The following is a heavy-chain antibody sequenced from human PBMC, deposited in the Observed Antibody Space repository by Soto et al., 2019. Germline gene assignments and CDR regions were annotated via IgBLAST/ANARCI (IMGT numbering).Heavy chain of an antibody. V-gene: IGHV4-4*02. Sequence: SETLSLTCAVSGGSFTSNNWWTWVRQPPGQGLKWIGEIYRTGSTNYNPSLKSRVTISLDKSENQFSLKVTSLTAADTAVYYCASRDPGTSVDYWGQGTLVTVPQ. CDR2: IYRTGST. D-gene: IGHD1-7*01. CDR1: GGSFTSNNW. J-gene: IGHJ4*02. CDR3: ASRDPGTSVDY.